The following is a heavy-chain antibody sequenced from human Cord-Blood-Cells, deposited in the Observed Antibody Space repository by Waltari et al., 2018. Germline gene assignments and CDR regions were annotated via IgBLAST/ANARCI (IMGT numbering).Heavy chain of an antibody. V-gene: IGHV4-34*01. CDR1: GGSFSGSY. CDR3: ARCIVGATVDY. J-gene: IGHJ4*02. Sequence: QVQLQQWGAGLLKPWETLSRPCAAYGGSFSGSYWSWIRQPPGKGLEWIGEINHSGSTNYNPSLKSRVTISVDTSKNQFSLKRSSVTAADTAVYYCARCIVGATVDYWGQGTLVTVSS. CDR2: INHSGST. D-gene: IGHD1-26*01.